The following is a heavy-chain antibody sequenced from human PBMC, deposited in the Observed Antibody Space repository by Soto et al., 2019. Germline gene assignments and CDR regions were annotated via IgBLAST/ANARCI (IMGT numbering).Heavy chain of an antibody. Sequence: SETLSLTCAFSGGSISSGGYSWSWIRQPPGKGLEWIGYIYHSGSTYYNPSLKSRVTISVDRSKNQFSLKLSSVTAADTAVYYCARVCSRYCSGGSCYPCYYGMDVWGQGTTVTVSS. D-gene: IGHD2-15*01. V-gene: IGHV4-30-2*01. CDR3: ARVCSRYCSGGSCYPCYYGMDV. J-gene: IGHJ6*02. CDR1: GGSISSGGYS. CDR2: IYHSGST.